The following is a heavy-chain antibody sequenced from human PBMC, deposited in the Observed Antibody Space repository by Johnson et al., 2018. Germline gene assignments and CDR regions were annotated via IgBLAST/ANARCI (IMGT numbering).Heavy chain of an antibody. CDR1: GFTLSSYA. CDR3: ARGVLHGMDV. D-gene: IGHD2/OR15-2a*01. CDR2: LWYDGSNK. Sequence: QVQLQESGGGLVQPGGSLKLSCAASGFTLSSYAMHWVRQAPGKGLEWVAVLWYDGSNKYYIDSVKGRFTISRDNSKNTLYLQMNSLRAEDTAVYYCARGVLHGMDVWGQGTTVTVSS. J-gene: IGHJ6*02. V-gene: IGHV3-33*08.